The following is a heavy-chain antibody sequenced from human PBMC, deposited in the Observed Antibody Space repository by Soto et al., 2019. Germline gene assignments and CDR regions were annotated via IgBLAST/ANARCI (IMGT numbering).Heavy chain of an antibody. J-gene: IGHJ3*02. D-gene: IGHD2-2*01. CDR3: ARGGIVVVPAAMGAIDI. V-gene: IGHV4-30-2*01. Sequence: PSETLSLTCAVSGGSISSGGYSWSWIRQPPGKGLEWIGYIYHSGSTYYNPSLKSRVTISVDRSKNQFSLKLSSVTAAATAVDYCARGGIVVVPAAMGAIDIWGQGTMVTVSS. CDR1: GGSISSGGYS. CDR2: IYHSGST.